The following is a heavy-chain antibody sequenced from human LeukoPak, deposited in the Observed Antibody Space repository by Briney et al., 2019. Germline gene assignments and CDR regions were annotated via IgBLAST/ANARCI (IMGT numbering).Heavy chain of an antibody. V-gene: IGHV4-4*02. J-gene: IGHJ4*02. D-gene: IGHD3-3*01. CDR3: AREGGFYRPLDY. CDR2: VHLDGRT. Sequence: SETLSLTCGVSGGSVTSTNWWTWVRQPPGKGLEWIGEVHLDGRTNYNPSLKSRLTMSVDLSENHVSLKLTSVTAADAAVYYCAREGGFYRPLDYSGQGTLVTVSS. CDR1: GGSVTSTNW.